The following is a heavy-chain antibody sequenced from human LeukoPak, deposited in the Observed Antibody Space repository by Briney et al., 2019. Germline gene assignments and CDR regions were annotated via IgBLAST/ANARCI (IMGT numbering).Heavy chain of an antibody. CDR1: GYSFTTYW. CDR2: IYPGDSDT. J-gene: IGHJ4*02. V-gene: IGHV5-51*01. D-gene: IGHD6-19*01. CDR3: ARLLQGVAGTWGY. Sequence: GESLEISCKASGYSFTTYWIAWVRQMPGKGLEWMGMIYPGDSDTRYSPSFQGQITISVDKSISIAYLQWSSLKASDTAMYYCARLLQGVAGTWGYWGQGTLVTV.